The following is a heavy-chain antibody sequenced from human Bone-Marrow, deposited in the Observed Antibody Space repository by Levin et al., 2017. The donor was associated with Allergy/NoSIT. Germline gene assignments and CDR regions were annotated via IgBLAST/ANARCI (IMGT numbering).Heavy chain of an antibody. J-gene: IGHJ4*02. D-gene: IGHD3-3*01. Sequence: GESLKISCKTSGYNFVSYGISWVRQAPGQGLEWMGWISGYNAKTNYAQKVEDRVIMTTDTSTYTAYLEVRTLRSDDTAVYYCAVHDFRSGYPFDYWGQGTLVIVSS. CDR1: GYNFVSYG. V-gene: IGHV1-18*01. CDR2: ISGYNAKT. CDR3: AVHDFRSGYPFDY.